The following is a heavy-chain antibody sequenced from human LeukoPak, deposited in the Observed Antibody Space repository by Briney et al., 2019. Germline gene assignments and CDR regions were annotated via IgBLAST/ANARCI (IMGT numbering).Heavy chain of an antibody. CDR1: GFTFSDYY. CDR2: ISSSGNAR. J-gene: IGHJ4*02. Sequence: GGSLRLSCAASGFTFSDYYMNWIRQAPGKGLEWVSYISSSGNARYCADSLKGRFTISRDNAKNSLYLQMNSLRAEDTAVYYCARAISGSYKGADYWGQGTLVTVSS. CDR3: ARAISGSYKGADY. V-gene: IGHV3-11*01. D-gene: IGHD1-26*01.